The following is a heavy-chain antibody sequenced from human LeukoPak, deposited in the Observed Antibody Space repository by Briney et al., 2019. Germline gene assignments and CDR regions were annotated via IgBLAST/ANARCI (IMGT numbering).Heavy chain of an antibody. V-gene: IGHV3-48*03. Sequence: GGSLRHSCAASGFTFSSYEMNWVRQAPGKGLEWVSYISSSGSTIYYADSVKGRFTISRDNAKNSLYLQMNSLRAEDTAVYYCARVSSSSSWYSTTTEYYFDYWGQGTLVTVSS. D-gene: IGHD6-13*01. CDR3: ARVSSSSSWYSTTTEYYFDY. J-gene: IGHJ4*02. CDR2: ISSSGSTI. CDR1: GFTFSSYE.